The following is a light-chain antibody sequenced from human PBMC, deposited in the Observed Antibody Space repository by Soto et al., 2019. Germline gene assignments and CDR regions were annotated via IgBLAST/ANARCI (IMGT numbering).Light chain of an antibody. CDR1: QSFSDRY. J-gene: IGKJ1*01. CDR3: QQYDSSPWT. Sequence: EIVLTQSPGTLSLSPGERATLSCRASQSFSDRYLAWYQQKPGQAPRLLIFGASNRATGIPDRFSGSESWTDFTLTITRLEPEDFATYYCQQYDSSPWTFGQGTRVEV. CDR2: GAS. V-gene: IGKV3-20*01.